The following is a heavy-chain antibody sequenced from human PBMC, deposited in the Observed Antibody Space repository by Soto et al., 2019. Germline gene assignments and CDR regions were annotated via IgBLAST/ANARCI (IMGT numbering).Heavy chain of an antibody. CDR1: GYTFTSYG. V-gene: IGHV1-18*04. CDR2: ISAYNGNT. J-gene: IGHJ4*02. Sequence: QVQLVQSGAEVKKPGASVKVSCKSSGYTFTSYGISWVRQAPGQGLEWMGGISAYNGNTNYAQKLQGRVTMTTDTSTSTGYMELRSLRSDDTAVYYCARGRGGAGVTAILWLFEYWGQGTLVTVSS. CDR3: ARGRGGAGVTAILWLFEY. D-gene: IGHD2-21*02.